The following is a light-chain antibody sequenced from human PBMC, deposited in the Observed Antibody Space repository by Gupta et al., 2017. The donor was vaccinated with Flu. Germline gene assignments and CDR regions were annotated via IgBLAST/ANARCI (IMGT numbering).Light chain of an antibody. CDR1: HTVNNNY. Sequence: EIVLTQSPGTLSLSPGERAALSCRASHTVNNNYLAWYQQRPGQAPRVVVYGASTRATGIPDRFSGSGSGTDFTLTISRLEPEDFAMYYCHQYGATPRTFGHGTKVEIK. J-gene: IGKJ1*01. CDR3: HQYGATPRT. CDR2: GAS. V-gene: IGKV3-20*01.